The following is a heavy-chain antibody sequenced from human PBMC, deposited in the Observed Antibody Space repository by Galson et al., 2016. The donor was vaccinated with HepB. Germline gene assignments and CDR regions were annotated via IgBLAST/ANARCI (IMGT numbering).Heavy chain of an antibody. J-gene: IGHJ3*02. D-gene: IGHD3-22*01. CDR2: ISWNSGSI. CDR1: GFTLDHYA. V-gene: IGHV3-9*01. Sequence: SLRLSCAASGFTLDHYAMLWVRQAPGKGLEWVSGISWNSGSIGYADSVNGRCTISRDNAKNSLYLQMNSLRAGDTALYYCAKDSGAYYYDSSGYRRNAFDIWGQGTMVTVSS. CDR3: AKDSGAYYYDSSGYRRNAFDI.